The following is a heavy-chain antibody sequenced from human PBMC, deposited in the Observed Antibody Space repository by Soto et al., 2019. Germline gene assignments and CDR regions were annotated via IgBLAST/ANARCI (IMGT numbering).Heavy chain of an antibody. D-gene: IGHD1-1*01. Sequence: QTTLKESTPTLVKPTQTLTLTCTFPGFSLSTSGVGVGWIRQPPGKALEWLALIYWDDDRRYSPSLKNKLPVDKVTSKDQVVLTMTNINPVDTATYYVAHSPWTGTKAYFEFWGQGTLVTVSS. CDR1: GFSLSTSGVG. CDR2: IYWDDDR. CDR3: AHSPWTGTKAYFEF. J-gene: IGHJ4*02. V-gene: IGHV2-5*02.